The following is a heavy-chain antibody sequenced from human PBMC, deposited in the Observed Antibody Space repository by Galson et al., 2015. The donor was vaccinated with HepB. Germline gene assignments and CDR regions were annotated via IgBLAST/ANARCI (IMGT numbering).Heavy chain of an antibody. V-gene: IGHV1-45*02. Sequence: QSGAEVKKPGESLKVSCKASGYTFTYRYLHWVRQAPGQALEWMGWITPFNGNTNYAQKFQDRVTITRDRSMSTAYMELSSLRSEDTAMYYCALSAAEMATQPLDYWGQGTLVTVSS. CDR2: ITPFNGNT. CDR1: GYTFTYRY. J-gene: IGHJ4*02. CDR3: ALSAAEMATQPLDY. D-gene: IGHD5-24*01.